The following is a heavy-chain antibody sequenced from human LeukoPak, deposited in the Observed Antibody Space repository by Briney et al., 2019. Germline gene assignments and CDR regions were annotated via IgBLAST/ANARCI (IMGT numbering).Heavy chain of an antibody. D-gene: IGHD6-19*01. Sequence: GGSLRLSCAASGFTFSSYAMGWVRQAPGKGLEWVSSISSSSTIYYADSVKGRFTISRDNAKNSLYLQMNSLRAEDTAVYYCAKVAVVLNYFDYWGQGTLVTVSS. CDR1: GFTFSSYA. CDR2: ISSSSTI. V-gene: IGHV3-69-1*01. CDR3: AKVAVVLNYFDY. J-gene: IGHJ4*02.